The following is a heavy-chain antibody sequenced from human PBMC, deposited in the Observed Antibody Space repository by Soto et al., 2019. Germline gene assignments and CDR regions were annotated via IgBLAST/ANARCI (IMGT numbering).Heavy chain of an antibody. CDR1: GGSFSGYY. Sequence: SETLSLTCAFYGGSFSGYYWTWIRQPPGTGLEWIGEINHSGSTNYNPSLKSRVTISVDTSKNQFSLNLSSVTAADTAMYYCARAGVATIYPGNNWFDPWGQGTLVTVS. CDR2: INHSGST. D-gene: IGHD5-12*01. V-gene: IGHV4-34*01. CDR3: ARAGVATIYPGNNWFDP. J-gene: IGHJ5*02.